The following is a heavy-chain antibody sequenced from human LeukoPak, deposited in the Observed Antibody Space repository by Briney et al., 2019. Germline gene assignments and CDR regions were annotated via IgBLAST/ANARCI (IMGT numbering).Heavy chain of an antibody. CDR1: GFTFSRYQ. Sequence: PGGSVRLSCAGSGFTFSRYQMNWVRQAPGRGLEWVSYISSNGSTIYYADSVTGRFTISRDNAKNSLYLQMDSLRAEDTAAYYCAMRGDYWGQGTLVTVSS. CDR2: ISSNGSTI. CDR3: AMRGDY. V-gene: IGHV3-48*03. J-gene: IGHJ4*02.